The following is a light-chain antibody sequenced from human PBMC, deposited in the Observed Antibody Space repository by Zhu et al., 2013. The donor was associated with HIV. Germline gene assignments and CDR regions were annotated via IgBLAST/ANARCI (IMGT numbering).Light chain of an antibody. CDR2: GAS. CDR1: QSVGTN. J-gene: IGKJ2*01. V-gene: IGKV3-15*01. Sequence: EIVMTQSPASMSVSAGERATLSCRASQSVGTNVAWYQQKPGQAPRLLVYGASTRATNIPARFSGGGSGTEFTLIINSLRPEDSALYYCQQYNQWPPYTFGQGTKLHLK. CDR3: QQYNQWPPYT.